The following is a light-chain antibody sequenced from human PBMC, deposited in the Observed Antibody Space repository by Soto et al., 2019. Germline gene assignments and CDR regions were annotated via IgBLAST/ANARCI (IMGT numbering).Light chain of an antibody. CDR1: QSVSSTY. CDR2: GAS. J-gene: IGKJ2*01. Sequence: EFVLTQSPGTLSLSPGERATLSCRASQSVSSTYLAWYQQQPGQAPRLLIYGASSRATGIPDRFSGSGSGTDFTLTISRLEPEDFAVYYFQQYGSSPPYTFGQGTKLEIK. CDR3: QQYGSSPPYT. V-gene: IGKV3-20*01.